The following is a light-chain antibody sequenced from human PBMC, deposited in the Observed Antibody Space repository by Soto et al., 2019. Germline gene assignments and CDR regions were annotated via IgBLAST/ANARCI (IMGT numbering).Light chain of an antibody. CDR3: ASWDDNLNGLTYV. J-gene: IGLJ1*01. V-gene: IGLV1-44*01. CDR2: SNN. Sequence: QSVLTQPPSASGTPGQRVTISCSGSSSNIGSNTVTWYQQLPGTAPKLLIYSNNQRPSGVPDRFSGSKSGTSASLAISGLQSEDEADYYCASWDDNLNGLTYVLGTGTKVTVL. CDR1: SSNIGSNT.